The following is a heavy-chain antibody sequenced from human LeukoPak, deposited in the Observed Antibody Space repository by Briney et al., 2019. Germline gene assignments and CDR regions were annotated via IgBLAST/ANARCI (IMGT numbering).Heavy chain of an antibody. D-gene: IGHD3-10*01. CDR3: ARDQRFGEFLPFYT. V-gene: IGHV3-74*01. CDR2: INSDGSSR. CDR1: GFTFSSYW. Sequence: GGTLRLSCAASGFTFSSYWMNWGGQAPGKGRGGVSGINSDGSSRSYAESGKGRFTISRYNPTNTLYLQMNSLRAQDTAVYYCARDQRFGEFLPFYTCGQGTLFTVSS. J-gene: IGHJ5*02.